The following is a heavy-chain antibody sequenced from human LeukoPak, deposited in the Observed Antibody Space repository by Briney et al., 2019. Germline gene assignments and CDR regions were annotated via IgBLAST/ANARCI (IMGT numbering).Heavy chain of an antibody. CDR3: ATGNYYDSRGYYTFGH. V-gene: IGHV3-74*01. Sequence: GGSLRLSCAASGFTFSRYWMHWVRQAPGKGLVWVSRINGDGSTTSYADSVKGGFTISRDNAKNTLYLQMNSLRAEDTAVYYCATGNYYDSRGYYTFGHWGQETLVTVSS. D-gene: IGHD3-22*01. CDR1: GFTFSRYW. J-gene: IGHJ1*01. CDR2: INGDGSTT.